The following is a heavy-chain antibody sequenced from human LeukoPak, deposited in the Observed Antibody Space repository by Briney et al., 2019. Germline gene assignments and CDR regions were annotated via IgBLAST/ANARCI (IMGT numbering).Heavy chain of an antibody. CDR2: LTGRGDTT. Sequence: GGSLRLSCAASGFTFSSYAMAWVRQAPGKGLQWVSTLTGRGDTTYYAESVKGRFTISRDNSKNTVYLQMNGLGVEDTALYYCAKDYGYNPYHFDYWGQGALVTVSS. V-gene: IGHV3-23*01. CDR3: AKDYGYNPYHFDY. J-gene: IGHJ4*02. D-gene: IGHD5-18*01. CDR1: GFTFSSYA.